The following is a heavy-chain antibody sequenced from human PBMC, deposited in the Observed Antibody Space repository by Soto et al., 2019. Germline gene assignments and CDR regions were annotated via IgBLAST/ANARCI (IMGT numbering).Heavy chain of an antibody. J-gene: IGHJ5*02. CDR2: ISGSGSGK. D-gene: IGHD2-8*02. Sequence: GGSLRLSCAASGFTFSSYAMSWVRQAPGKGLDWVSTISGSGSGKYSADSVKGRFTISRDNSKTTLSLQMDRLRAEDTAVYFCTKDQVQGYYYTGGSLGSWGQGTLVTVSS. CDR1: GFTFSSYA. CDR3: TKDQVQGYYYTGGSLGS. V-gene: IGHV3-23*01.